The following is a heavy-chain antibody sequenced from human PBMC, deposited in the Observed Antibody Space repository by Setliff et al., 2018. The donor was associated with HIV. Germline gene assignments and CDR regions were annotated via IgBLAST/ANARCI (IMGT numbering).Heavy chain of an antibody. V-gene: IGHV4-34*01. CDR1: GGSFSGYY. D-gene: IGHD3-10*01. CDR3: ARVRGRYYYHYAMDV. CDR2: INDNGST. Sequence: SETLSLTCAVYGGSFSGYYWSWIRQPPGKGLEWIGEINDNGSTNYNPSLKSRVTISVDTSKNQFSLKLSSVTAADTAVYYCARVRGRYYYHYAMDVWGQWTTVTVSS. J-gene: IGHJ6*02.